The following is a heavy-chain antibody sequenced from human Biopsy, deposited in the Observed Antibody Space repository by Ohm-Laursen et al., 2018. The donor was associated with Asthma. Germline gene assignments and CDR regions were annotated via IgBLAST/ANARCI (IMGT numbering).Heavy chain of an antibody. CDR3: ARGSSGGSYYTSLGY. V-gene: IGHV4-59*01. D-gene: IGHD1-26*01. J-gene: IGHJ4*02. CDR2: MYSSGST. CDR1: GGSISSYY. Sequence: GTLSLTCTVSGGSISSYYWIWIRQPPGRGLEWIGYMYSSGSTNYNPSLKSRVTISVDTSKNQFSLKLSSVTAADTAVYYCARGSSGGSYYTSLGYWGQGTLVTVSS.